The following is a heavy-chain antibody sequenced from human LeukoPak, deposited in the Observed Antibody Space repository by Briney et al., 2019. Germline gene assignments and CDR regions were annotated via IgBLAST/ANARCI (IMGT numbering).Heavy chain of an antibody. V-gene: IGHV4-4*07. CDR3: ARARGHGSSGYYFFDY. CDR1: GGSISSYY. D-gene: IGHD3-22*01. Sequence: SVTLSLTCTVSGGSISSYYWSWIRQPAGKGLEWIGRIYTSGSTNYNPSLKSRVTMSVDTSKNQFSLKLSSVTAADTAVYYCARARGHGSSGYYFFDYWGQGTLVTVSS. J-gene: IGHJ4*02. CDR2: IYTSGST.